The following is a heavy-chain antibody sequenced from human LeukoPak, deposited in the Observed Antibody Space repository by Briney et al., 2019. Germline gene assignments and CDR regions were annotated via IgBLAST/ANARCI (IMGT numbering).Heavy chain of an antibody. CDR3: ATSGLSRFGF. D-gene: IGHD2/OR15-2a*01. CDR2: FSGSGGST. CDR1: GFTFSSYA. V-gene: IGHV3-23*01. J-gene: IGHJ4*02. Sequence: GGSLRLSCAASGFTFSSYAMSWVRQAPGKGLEWVSAFSGSGGSTYYADSVKGRFTISRDNSKNTLYLQMNSLRAGDTAVYYCATSGLSRFGFWGQGTLVTVSS.